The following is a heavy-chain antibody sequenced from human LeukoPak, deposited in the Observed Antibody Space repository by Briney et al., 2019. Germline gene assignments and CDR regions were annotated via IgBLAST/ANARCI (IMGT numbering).Heavy chain of an antibody. J-gene: IGHJ4*02. V-gene: IGHV3-21*04. D-gene: IGHD6-19*01. CDR1: GFTFSSYS. CDR2: ISSSSSYI. CDR3: AKAPGIAVYFDY. Sequence: GGSLRLSCAASGFTFSSYSMNWVRQAPGKGLEWVSFISSSSSYIYYADSVKGRFTISRDNSKNTLYLQMNSLRAEDTAVYYCAKAPGIAVYFDYWGQGTLVTVSS.